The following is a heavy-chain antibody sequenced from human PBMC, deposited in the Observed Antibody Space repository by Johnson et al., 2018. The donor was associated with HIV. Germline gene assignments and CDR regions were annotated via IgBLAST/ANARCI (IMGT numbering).Heavy chain of an antibody. CDR1: GFTVGTNY. Sequence: EVQLVESGGGVVQPGRSLRLSCAASGFTVGTNYMSWVRQAPGKGLEWVSVIFSVGDVYYADSVKGRFTISRDNSKNMVYLQMNSLRPEDTAVYYCARDGRDLVTRGSFDVWGQGTVVTVSS. D-gene: IGHD3-9*01. V-gene: IGHV3-66*02. CDR2: IFSVGDV. CDR3: ARDGRDLVTRGSFDV. J-gene: IGHJ3*01.